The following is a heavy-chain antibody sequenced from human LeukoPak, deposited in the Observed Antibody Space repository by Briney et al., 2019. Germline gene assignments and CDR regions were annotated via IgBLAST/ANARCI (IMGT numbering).Heavy chain of an antibody. CDR1: GYTFTSYG. CDR3: ARRTPTTETTDPFQH. D-gene: IGHD4-11*01. V-gene: IGHV1-18*01. Sequence: ASVKVSCKASGYTFTSYGISWVRQAPGQGLEWMGWISAYNGYTKAAQKFQDRFIMTTDTSTNTAYMELRGLTSDDTAVYFCARRTPTTETTDPFQHWGQGTLVSVS. CDR2: ISAYNGYT. J-gene: IGHJ1*01.